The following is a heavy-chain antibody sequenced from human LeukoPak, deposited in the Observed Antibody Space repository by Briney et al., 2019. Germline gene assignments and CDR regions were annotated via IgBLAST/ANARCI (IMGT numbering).Heavy chain of an antibody. CDR1: GGTFSSYA. V-gene: IGHV1-69*01. Sequence: ASVKVSCKASGGTFSSYAISWVRQAPGQGLEWMGGIIPIFGTANYAQKLQGRVTITADESTSTAYMELSSLRSEDTAVYYRASGTIRAYAFDIWGQGTMVTVSS. J-gene: IGHJ3*02. CDR3: ASGTIRAYAFDI. D-gene: IGHD1-1*01. CDR2: IIPIFGTA.